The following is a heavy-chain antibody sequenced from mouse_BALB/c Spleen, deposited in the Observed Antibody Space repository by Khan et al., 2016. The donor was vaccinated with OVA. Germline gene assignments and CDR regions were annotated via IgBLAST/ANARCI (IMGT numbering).Heavy chain of an antibody. CDR1: GYTFTDYY. CDR2: IHPGSANA. V-gene: IGHV1-84*02. CDR3: AGRFDF. Sequence: QVQLQQSGPDLVKPGASVKISCKASGYTFTDYYINWVKQKPGQGLEWIGWIHPGSANAKYNEKFKGKATLTVDTSSTTAFMQLSGLTSEDTAVYFCAGRFDFWGQGTTLTVSS. J-gene: IGHJ2*01.